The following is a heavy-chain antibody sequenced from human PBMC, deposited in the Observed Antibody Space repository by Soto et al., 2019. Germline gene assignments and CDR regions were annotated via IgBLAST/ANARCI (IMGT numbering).Heavy chain of an antibody. V-gene: IGHV3-30-3*01. CDR3: AREVGALDY. D-gene: IGHD1-26*01. J-gene: IGHJ4*02. CDR1: GFTFSSHA. CDR2: ISYDGSNK. Sequence: GGSLRLSCAASGFTFSSHAMHWVRQAPGKGLEWVAVISYDGSNKYYADSVKGRFTISRDNSKNTLYLQMNSLRAEDTAVYYCAREVGALDYWGQGTLVTVSS.